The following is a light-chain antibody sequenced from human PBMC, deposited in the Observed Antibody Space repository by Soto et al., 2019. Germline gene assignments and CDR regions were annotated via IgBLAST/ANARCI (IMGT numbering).Light chain of an antibody. CDR1: SSDVGGYNY. CDR2: EVS. Sequence: QSALTQPASVSGSPGQSITISCTGTSSDVGGYNYVSWYQQHPGKAPKLMIYEVSNRPSGVSNRFSGSKPGNTASLTISGLQAEDEADYSCSSYKSRSLYVFGTGTKVTVL. J-gene: IGLJ1*01. V-gene: IGLV2-14*01. CDR3: SSYKSRSLYV.